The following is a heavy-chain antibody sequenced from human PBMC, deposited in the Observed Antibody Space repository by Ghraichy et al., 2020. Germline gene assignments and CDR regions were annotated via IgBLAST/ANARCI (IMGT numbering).Heavy chain of an antibody. CDR3: AKWLLPYDFWSAPPEY. J-gene: IGHJ4*02. V-gene: IGHV3-23*01. CDR2: ISGSGGST. D-gene: IGHD3-3*01. Sequence: GESLNISCAASGFTFSSYAMSWVRQAPGKGLEWVSAISGSGGSTYYADSVKGRFTISRDNSKNTLYLQMNSLRAEDTAVYYCAKWLLPYDFWSAPPEYWGQGTLVTVSS. CDR1: GFTFSSYA.